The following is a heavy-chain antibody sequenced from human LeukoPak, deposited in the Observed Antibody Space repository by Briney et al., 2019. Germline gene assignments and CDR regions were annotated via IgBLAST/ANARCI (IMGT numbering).Heavy chain of an antibody. CDR2: IIPIFGTA. CDR3: ARDPGFYGGNSFVFYY. V-gene: IGHV1-69*05. D-gene: IGHD4-23*01. J-gene: IGHJ4*02. Sequence: SVKVSCKASGGTFSSYAISWVRQAPGQGLEWMGRIIPIFGTANYAQKFQGRVTITTDESTSTAYMELSSLRPEDTAVYYCARDPGFYGGNSFVFYYWGQGTLVTVSS. CDR1: GGTFSSYA.